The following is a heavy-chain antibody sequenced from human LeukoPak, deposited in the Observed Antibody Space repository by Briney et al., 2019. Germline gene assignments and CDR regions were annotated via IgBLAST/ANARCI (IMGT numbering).Heavy chain of an antibody. Sequence: SETLSLTCTVSGGSISSGGYYWSWIRQHPGKGLEWIGYIYYSGSTNYNPSLKSRVTISVDTSKNQFSLKLSSVTAADTAVYYCARHAEYYYDSSGYPIGAFDIWGQGTMVTVSS. J-gene: IGHJ3*02. D-gene: IGHD3-22*01. CDR2: IYYSGST. CDR3: ARHAEYYYDSSGYPIGAFDI. V-gene: IGHV4-61*08. CDR1: GGSISSGGYY.